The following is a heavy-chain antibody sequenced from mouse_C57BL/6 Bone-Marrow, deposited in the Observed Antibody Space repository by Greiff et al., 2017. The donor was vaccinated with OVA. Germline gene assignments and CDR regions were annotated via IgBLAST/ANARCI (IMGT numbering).Heavy chain of an antibody. CDR2: ISDGGSYT. Sequence: EVKLMESGGGLVKPGGSLKLSCAASGFTFSSYAMSWVRQTPEKRLEWVATISDGGSYTYYPDNVKGRFTISRDNAKNNLYLQRSHLKSEDTAMYYCARDHRTGTGLYYFDYWGQGTTLTVSS. D-gene: IGHD4-1*01. J-gene: IGHJ2*01. V-gene: IGHV5-4*01. CDR3: ARDHRTGTGLYYFDY. CDR1: GFTFSSYA.